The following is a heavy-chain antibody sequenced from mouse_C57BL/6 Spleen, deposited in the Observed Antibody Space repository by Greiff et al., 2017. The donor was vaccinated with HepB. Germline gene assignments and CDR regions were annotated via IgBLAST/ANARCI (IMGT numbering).Heavy chain of an antibody. Sequence: QVQLKESGPGLVAPSQSLSITCTVSGFSLTSYGVDWVRQSPGKGLEWLGVIWGVGSTNYNSALKSRLSISKDNSKSQVFLKMNSLQTDDTAMYYCDRELGQGAMDYWGQGTSVTVSS. CDR1: GFSLTSYG. CDR2: IWGVGST. CDR3: DRELGQGAMDY. V-gene: IGHV2-6*01. J-gene: IGHJ4*01. D-gene: IGHD4-1*01.